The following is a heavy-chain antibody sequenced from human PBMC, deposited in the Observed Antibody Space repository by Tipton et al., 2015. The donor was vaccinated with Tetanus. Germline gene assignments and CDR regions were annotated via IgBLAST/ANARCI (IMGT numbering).Heavy chain of an antibody. CDR1: GYIFNNYW. D-gene: IGHD2-8*01. CDR3: ARAHCTDGVCNFDF. CDR2: IYPVDSDT. J-gene: IGHJ4*02. V-gene: IGHV5-51*01. Sequence: QLVQSGGEVKKPGESLKISCKGSGYIFNNYWIGWVRQKPGKGLEWMGIIYPVDSDTRYSSSFQGQVTISVDKSINTAYLQWSSLKASYTSMFYCARAHCTDGVCNFDFWGQGALVTVAS.